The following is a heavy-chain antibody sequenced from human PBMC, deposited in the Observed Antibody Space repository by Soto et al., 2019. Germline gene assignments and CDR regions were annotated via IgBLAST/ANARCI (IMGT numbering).Heavy chain of an antibody. D-gene: IGHD3-22*01. CDR2: INPSDGST. V-gene: IGHV1-46*01. CDR3: ARNRYDSSGYHHNFFDP. CDR1: GYSFSSYY. J-gene: IGHJ5*02. Sequence: ASVKVSCKASGYSFSSYYMHWVRQAPGQGLEWMGIINPSDGSTTYAQKFQGRVTMTRDTSTSAVYMELSSLRSEDTAVYYCARNRYDSSGYHHNFFDPWGQGTLVTVSS.